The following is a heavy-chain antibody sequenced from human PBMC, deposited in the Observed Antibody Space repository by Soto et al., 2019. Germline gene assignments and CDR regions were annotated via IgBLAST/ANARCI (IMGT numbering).Heavy chain of an antibody. V-gene: IGHV3-11*06. J-gene: IGHJ4*02. CDR3: ARASSSGLDY. CDR1: GFTFSDYY. CDR2: ISSSSSYT. D-gene: IGHD6-19*01. Sequence: VQLVESGGDLVKPGGSLRLSCAASGFTFSDYYMSWIRQAPGKGLEWFSYISSSSSYTNYADSVKGRFTISRDNAKNSLYLQMNSLRAEDTAVYYCARASSSGLDYWGQGTLVTVSS.